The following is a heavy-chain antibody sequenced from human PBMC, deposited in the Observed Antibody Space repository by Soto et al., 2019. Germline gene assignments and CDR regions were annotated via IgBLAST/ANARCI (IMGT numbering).Heavy chain of an antibody. D-gene: IGHD6-19*01. CDR3: AKDRIAVAGGASDY. CDR2: ISGSGGST. CDR1: GFTFSSYA. V-gene: IGHV3-23*01. Sequence: EVQLLESGGGLVQPGGSLRLSCAASGFTFSSYAMSWVRQAPGKGLEWVSAISGSGGSTYYADSVKGRFTISRDNSKHTLYLPMNSLRAEDTAVYYCAKDRIAVAGGASDYWGQGTLVTVSS. J-gene: IGHJ4*02.